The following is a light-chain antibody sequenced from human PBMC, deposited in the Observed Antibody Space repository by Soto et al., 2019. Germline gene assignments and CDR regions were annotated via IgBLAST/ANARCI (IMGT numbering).Light chain of an antibody. V-gene: IGLV3-21*04. CDR3: QVWDSSSDHYV. Sequence: SYELTQPPSVSVAPGKTARITCGGKNIGSKSVHWYQQKPGQAPVLVIYFDSDRPPGIPERFSGSNSGNTATLTISRVEAGDEADYYCQVWDSSSDHYVFGTGTKLTVL. CDR2: FDS. CDR1: NIGSKS. J-gene: IGLJ1*01.